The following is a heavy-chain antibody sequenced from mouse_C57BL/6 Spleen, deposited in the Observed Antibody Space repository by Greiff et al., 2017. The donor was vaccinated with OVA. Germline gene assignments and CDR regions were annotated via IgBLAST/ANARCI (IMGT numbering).Heavy chain of an antibody. D-gene: IGHD1-1*01. J-gene: IGHJ1*03. Sequence: VQLQQSGPELVKPGASVKISCKASGYTFTDYYMNWVKQSHGKSLEWIGDINPNNGGTSYNQKLKGKATLTVDKSSSTAYMELRSLTSEDSAVYYCARSYYGSSYWYFDVWGTGTTVTVSS. V-gene: IGHV1-26*01. CDR2: INPNNGGT. CDR3: ARSYYGSSYWYFDV. CDR1: GYTFTDYY.